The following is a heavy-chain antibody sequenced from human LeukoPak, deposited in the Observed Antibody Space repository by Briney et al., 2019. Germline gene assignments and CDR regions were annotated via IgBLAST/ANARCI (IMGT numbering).Heavy chain of an antibody. CDR2: ISLSGRT. CDR1: GGSLSRTNW. D-gene: IGHD1-26*01. CDR3: SRESGAFSPFGY. V-gene: IGHV4-4*02. J-gene: IGHJ4*02. Sequence: SETLSLTCDVSGGSLSRTNWWSWVRQSPGQGLEWIGEISLSGRTNYNPSHQSRVTMSLYESKNQLSLDLAAVTSADTAVYYCSRESGAFSPFGYWGQGTLVTVHS.